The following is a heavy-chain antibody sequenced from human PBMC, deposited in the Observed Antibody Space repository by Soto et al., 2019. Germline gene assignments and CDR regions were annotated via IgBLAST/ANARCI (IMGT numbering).Heavy chain of an antibody. J-gene: IGHJ6*02. CDR1: QFTFSAYD. CDR2: ISSSGNTI. CDR3: ASVNLRFSYGIDV. Sequence: QPGGSLRLSCAASQFTFSAYDMNWVRQAPGKGLEWVSYISSSGNTIHYADSVKGRFTISRDNAKNSLFLQMNSVRAEDTAVYFCASVNLRFSYGIDVWGQGTTVTVSS. D-gene: IGHD3-3*01. V-gene: IGHV3-48*03.